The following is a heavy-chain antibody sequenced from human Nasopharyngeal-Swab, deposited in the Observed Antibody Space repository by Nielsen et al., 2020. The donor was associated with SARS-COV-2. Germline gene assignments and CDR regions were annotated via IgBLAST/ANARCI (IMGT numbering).Heavy chain of an antibody. J-gene: IGHJ6*03. CDR1: GFTFSSYA. CDR3: ARAKYGDPYYYYYYMDV. D-gene: IGHD4-17*01. CDR2: ISYDGSNK. V-gene: IGHV3-30-3*01. Sequence: GESLKISCAASGFTFSSYAMHWVRQAPGKGLEWVAVISYDGSNKYYADSVKGRFTISRDNAKNSLYLQMNSLRAEDTAVYYCARAKYGDPYYYYYYMDVWGKGTTVTVSS.